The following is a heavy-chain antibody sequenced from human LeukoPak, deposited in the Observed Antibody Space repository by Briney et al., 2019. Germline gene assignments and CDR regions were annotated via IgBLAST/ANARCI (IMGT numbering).Heavy chain of an antibody. D-gene: IGHD2-2*01. V-gene: IGHV3-30*04. CDR1: RFTFSSYA. CDR2: ISYDGSNK. J-gene: IGHJ4*02. Sequence: GGSLRLSCAASRFTFSSYAMHWVRQAPGKGLEWVAVISYDGSNKYYADSVKGRFTISRDNSKNTLYLQMNSLRAEDTAVYYCEGRSTSCSELECPDYWGQGTLVTVSS. CDR3: EGRSTSCSELECPDY.